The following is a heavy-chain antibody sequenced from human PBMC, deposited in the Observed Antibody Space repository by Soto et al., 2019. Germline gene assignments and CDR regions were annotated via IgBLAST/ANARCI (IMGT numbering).Heavy chain of an antibody. CDR1: GFTFISDA. D-gene: IGHD6-13*01. J-gene: IGHJ4*02. CDR3: SKGGLYNSSWYEGY. CDR2: ISASGDST. Sequence: EVQLLESRGALVQPGGPLRLSCAASGFTFISDAMSWVRQAPGKGLEWVSSISASGDSTHNADSVKGRFAISRDNSKNTLDLQLNSLTADETAVYYCSKGGLYNSSWYEGYWGQGTLVTVSS. V-gene: IGHV3-23*01.